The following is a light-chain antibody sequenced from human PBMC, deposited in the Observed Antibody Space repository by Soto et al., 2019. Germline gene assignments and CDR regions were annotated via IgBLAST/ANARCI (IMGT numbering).Light chain of an antibody. J-gene: IGKJ2*01. V-gene: IGKV1-39*01. Sequence: DIQMTQSPYSLSASVGDSVTITCRASQNIRTYLNWYQQKPGRAPKLLIHSASALPSGVPSRFSGSGSGTEFTLTMSGLQPEVFATYYCQQGHSTPYTFGQGTKVEIK. CDR2: SAS. CDR3: QQGHSTPYT. CDR1: QNIRTY.